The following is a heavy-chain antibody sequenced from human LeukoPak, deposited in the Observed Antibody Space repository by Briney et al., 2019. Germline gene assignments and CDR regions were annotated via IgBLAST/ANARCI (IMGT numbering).Heavy chain of an antibody. CDR1: GGSISSGSYY. J-gene: IGHJ4*02. CDR3: ARGRAVAGKYYFDY. Sequence: SQTLSLTCTVSGGSISSGSYYWSWIRQPAGKGLEWIGRIYTSGSTNYNPSLKSRVTMSVDTSKNQFSLKLSSVTAADTAVYYCARGRAVAGKYYFDYWGQGTLVTVSS. CDR2: IYTSGST. D-gene: IGHD6-19*01. V-gene: IGHV4-61*02.